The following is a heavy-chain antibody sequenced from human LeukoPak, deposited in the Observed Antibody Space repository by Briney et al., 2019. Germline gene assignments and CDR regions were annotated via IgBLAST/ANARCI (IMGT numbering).Heavy chain of an antibody. J-gene: IGHJ4*02. CDR3: AREGQYQLLSFDY. Sequence: SVNVSCKASGGTFSSYAISWVRQAPGQGLEWMGRIIPILGIANYAQKFQGRVTITADKSTSTAYMELSSLRSEDTAVYYCAREGQYQLLSFDYWGQGTLVTVSS. D-gene: IGHD2-2*01. V-gene: IGHV1-69*04. CDR1: GGTFSSYA. CDR2: IIPILGIA.